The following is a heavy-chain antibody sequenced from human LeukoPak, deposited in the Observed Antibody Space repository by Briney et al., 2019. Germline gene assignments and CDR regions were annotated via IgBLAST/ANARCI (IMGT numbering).Heavy chain of an antibody. CDR3: ANDGDFWSGYPSYYYGMDV. CDR2: ISCSGGST. CDR1: GFTLSSYS. V-gene: IGHV3-23*01. J-gene: IGHJ6*02. Sequence: GGSLRLPCAVSGFTLSSYSMICVRQAPGKGLEWVSAISCSGGSTYYADSVKGRFTISRDNSKNTLYLQMNSLRAEDTDVYYCANDGDFWSGYPSYYYGMDVWGQGTTVTVSS. D-gene: IGHD3-3*01.